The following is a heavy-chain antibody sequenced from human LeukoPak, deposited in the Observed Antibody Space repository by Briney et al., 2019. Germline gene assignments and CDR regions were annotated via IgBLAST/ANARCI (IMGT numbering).Heavy chain of an antibody. V-gene: IGHV3-9*01. Sequence: GRSLRLSCAASGFTFDDYAMHWVRQAPGKGLEWVSGISWNSGSIGYADSVKGRFTISRDNAKNSLYLQMNSLRAEDTALYYCATNTVFNWGQGTLVTVSS. CDR3: ATNTVFN. CDR1: GFTFDDYA. J-gene: IGHJ4*02. CDR2: ISWNSGSI. D-gene: IGHD3-10*01.